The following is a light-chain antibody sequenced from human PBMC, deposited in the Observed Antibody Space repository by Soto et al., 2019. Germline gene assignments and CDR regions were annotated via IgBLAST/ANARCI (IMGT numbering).Light chain of an antibody. CDR1: HNVRNN. V-gene: IGKV3-15*01. CDR2: AVS. CDR3: QQYNYWPPYT. J-gene: IGKJ2*01. Sequence: EIVMTQSPATLSVSPGERVTLSCRASHNVRNNLAWYQQKPGRAPRLLMYAVSTRATGIPARFSGSGSGTEFTLTISSLQSEDFAVYYCQQYNYWPPYTFGQGSKLEIK.